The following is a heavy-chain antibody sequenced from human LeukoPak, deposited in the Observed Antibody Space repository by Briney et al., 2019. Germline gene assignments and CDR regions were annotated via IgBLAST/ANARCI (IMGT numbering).Heavy chain of an antibody. J-gene: IGHJ4*02. CDR1: GGSISGYY. D-gene: IGHD4-17*01. V-gene: IGHV4-59*01. Sequence: SETLSLTCTVSGGSISGYYWSWIRQPPGKGLEWIGYIYYSGSTNYNPSLKSRVTISVDTSKNQFSLKLRSVTAADTAVYYCAREDGDYSFDYWGQGTLVTVSS. CDR3: AREDGDYSFDY. CDR2: IYYSGST.